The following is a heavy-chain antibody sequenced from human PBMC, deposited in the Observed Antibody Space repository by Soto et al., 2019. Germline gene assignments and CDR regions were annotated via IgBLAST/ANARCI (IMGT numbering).Heavy chain of an antibody. V-gene: IGHV1-18*01. CDR3: ARVSVVGSGSGWYEFQVPEYFQH. J-gene: IGHJ1*01. Sequence: ASVKVSCKASGYTFTSYGISWVRQAPGQGLEWMGWISAYNGNTNYAQKLQGRVTMTTDTSTSTAYMELRSLRSDDTAVYYCARVSVVGSGSGWYEFQVPEYFQHWGQGTLVTVSS. CDR1: GYTFTSYG. D-gene: IGHD6-19*01. CDR2: ISAYNGNT.